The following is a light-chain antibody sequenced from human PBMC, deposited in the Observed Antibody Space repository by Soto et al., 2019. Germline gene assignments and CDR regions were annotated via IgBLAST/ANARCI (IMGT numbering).Light chain of an antibody. Sequence: DIVMTQSPDSLAVSLGERATVNCKSSQSVLYSSNNRNYLAWYQQKPGQAPKLLIYWASTRESGVPERFSCSGSGTDFTLTISSLQAEDVAVYYCQQYYSLYTFGQGTKLEI. CDR3: QQYYSLYT. V-gene: IGKV4-1*01. CDR2: WAS. CDR1: QSVLYSSNNRNY. J-gene: IGKJ2*01.